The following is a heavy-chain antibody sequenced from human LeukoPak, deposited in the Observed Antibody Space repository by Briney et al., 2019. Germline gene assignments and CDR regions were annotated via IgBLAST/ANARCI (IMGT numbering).Heavy chain of an antibody. V-gene: IGHV4-4*07. CDR2: IYSSGST. CDR3: ARRLGIVYYYYMDV. J-gene: IGHJ6*03. CDR1: GGSISSYY. D-gene: IGHD3-16*01. Sequence: SETLSLTCTVSGGSISSYYWSWIRQPAGKGLEWIGRIYSSGSTNHNPSLKSRVTMSVDTSKNQFSLKLSSVTAADTAVYYCARRLGIVYYYYMDVWGKGTTVTISS.